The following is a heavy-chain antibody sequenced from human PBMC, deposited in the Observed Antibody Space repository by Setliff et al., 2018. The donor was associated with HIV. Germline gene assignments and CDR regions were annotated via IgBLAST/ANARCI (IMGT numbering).Heavy chain of an antibody. CDR1: GGTFSSYA. V-gene: IGHV1-46*01. D-gene: IGHD3-3*01. Sequence: GASVKVSCKASGGTFSSYAISWVRQAPGQGLEWLGIINPNGGRTRYAQKFRGRVIMTRDSSTDTVYVELRSLRSEDTAVYYCARDSLPPPQQYYDFWSGLDSWGQGTLVTVSS. J-gene: IGHJ4*02. CDR3: ARDSLPPPQQYYDFWSGLDS. CDR2: INPNGGRT.